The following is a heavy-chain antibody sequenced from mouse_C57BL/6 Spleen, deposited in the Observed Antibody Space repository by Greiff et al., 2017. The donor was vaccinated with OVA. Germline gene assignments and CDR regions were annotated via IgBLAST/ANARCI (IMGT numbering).Heavy chain of an antibody. D-gene: IGHD2-5*01. V-gene: IGHV1-55*01. CDR3: ARRYSNYGEGFAY. J-gene: IGHJ3*01. CDR1: GYTFTSYW. Sequence: QVQLQQPGAELVKPGASVKLSCKASGYTFTSYWITWVKQRPGQGLEWIGDIYPGSGSTNYNEKFKSKATLTVDTSSSTAYMQLSSLTSEDSAVYYCARRYSNYGEGFAYWGQGTLVTVSA. CDR2: IYPGSGST.